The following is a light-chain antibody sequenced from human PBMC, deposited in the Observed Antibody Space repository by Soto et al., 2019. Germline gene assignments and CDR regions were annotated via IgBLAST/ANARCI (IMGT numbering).Light chain of an antibody. Sequence: QSVLTQPASVSGSPGQSITIFCTGTSSDVGGYNYVSWYQQHPGKAPKLMIYEVSNRPSGVSNRFSGSKSGNTASLTISGLQAEDEADYYCSSYTNSGVVVFGGGTKVTVL. CDR3: SSYTNSGVVV. CDR2: EVS. V-gene: IGLV2-14*01. J-gene: IGLJ2*01. CDR1: SSDVGGYNY.